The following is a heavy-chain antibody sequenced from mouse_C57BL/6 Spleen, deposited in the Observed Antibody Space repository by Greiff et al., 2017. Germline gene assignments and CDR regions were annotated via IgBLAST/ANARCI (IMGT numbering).Heavy chain of an antibody. CDR1: GYSITSGYY. CDR3: ASGLYYYGSRGFAY. D-gene: IGHD1-1*01. J-gene: IGHJ3*01. Sequence: EVKVEESGPGLVKPSQSLSLTCSVTGYSITSGYYWNWIRQFPGNKLEWMGYISYDGSNNYNPSLKNRISITRDTSKSQFFLKLNSVTTEDTATYYCASGLYYYGSRGFAYWGQGTLVTVTA. V-gene: IGHV3-6*01. CDR2: ISYDGSN.